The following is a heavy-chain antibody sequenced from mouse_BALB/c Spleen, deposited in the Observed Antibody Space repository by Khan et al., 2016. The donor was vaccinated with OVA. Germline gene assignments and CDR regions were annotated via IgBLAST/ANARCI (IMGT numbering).Heavy chain of an antibody. J-gene: IGHJ2*01. CDR2: IWAVGST. CDR1: GFSLPSYG. V-gene: IGHV2-9*02. Sequence: QVQLKESDPGLVPPSQTLSITSTFSGFSLPSYGLHWVRHPPGKGLEWLEVIWAVGSTNYNSALMSRLSISKDNSKSQVFLKMNSLQTDDTAMYYCARLEDIWGQGTTLTVSS. D-gene: IGHD1-3*01. CDR3: ARLEDI.